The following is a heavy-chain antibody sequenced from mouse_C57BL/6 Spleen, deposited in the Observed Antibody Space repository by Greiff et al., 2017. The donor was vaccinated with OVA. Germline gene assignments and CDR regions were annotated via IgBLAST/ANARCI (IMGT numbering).Heavy chain of an antibody. CDR3: AKHVFGDYDTGVFAY. J-gene: IGHJ3*01. D-gene: IGHD2-4*01. Sequence: VMLVESGPGLVAPSQILSITRTVSGFSLTSYGVDWVRQPPGKGLEWLGVIWGGGSTNYNSALMSRLSISKDNSKSQVFLKMNSLQTDDTAMYYFAKHVFGDYDTGVFAYWGQGTLVTVSA. V-gene: IGHV2-9*01. CDR1: GFSLTSYG. CDR2: IWGGGST.